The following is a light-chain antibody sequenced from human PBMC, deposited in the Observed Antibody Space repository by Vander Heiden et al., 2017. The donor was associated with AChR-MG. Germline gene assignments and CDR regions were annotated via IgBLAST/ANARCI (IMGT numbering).Light chain of an antibody. CDR2: DAS. CDR3: QQRYDWPIT. J-gene: IGKJ5*01. V-gene: IGKV3-11*01. Sequence: EIVLTQSPATLSLSPGERAPLPCRASQWINTDLAWYQQRPGQAPRLLIYDASNRATGIPARFSGSGSGTDFTLTISSLEPEDCALYYCQQRYDWPITFGQGTRLEIK. CDR1: QWINTD.